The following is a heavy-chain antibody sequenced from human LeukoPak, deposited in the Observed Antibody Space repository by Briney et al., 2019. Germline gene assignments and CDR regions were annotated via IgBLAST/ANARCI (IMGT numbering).Heavy chain of an antibody. V-gene: IGHV4-4*02. CDR2: IYYSGST. D-gene: IGHD1-26*01. Sequence: SETLSLTCAVSGGSISSSNWWSWVRQPPGKGLEWIGYIYYSGSTNYNPSLKSRVTISVDTSKNQFSLKLSSVTAADTAVYYCARVGGTNYYYYGMDVWGQGTTVTVSS. J-gene: IGHJ6*02. CDR1: GGSISSSNW. CDR3: ARVGGTNYYYYGMDV.